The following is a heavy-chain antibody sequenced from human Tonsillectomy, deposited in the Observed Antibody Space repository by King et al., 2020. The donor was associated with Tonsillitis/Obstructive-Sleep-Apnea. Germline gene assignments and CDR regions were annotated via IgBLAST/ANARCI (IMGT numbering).Heavy chain of an antibody. CDR1: GFSLSTSGVG. D-gene: IGHD5-18*01. Sequence: TLKESGPTLVKPTQTLTLTCTFSGFSLSTSGVGVGWILQPPGKDLEWRALIYLDDDNRYSPSLKSRLTITKDTSKNQVVLTMTNMDPVDTATYYCAHSGSYYWYFDLWGRGTLVTVSS. CDR2: IYLDDDN. CDR3: AHSGSYYWYFDL. V-gene: IGHV2-5*02. J-gene: IGHJ2*01.